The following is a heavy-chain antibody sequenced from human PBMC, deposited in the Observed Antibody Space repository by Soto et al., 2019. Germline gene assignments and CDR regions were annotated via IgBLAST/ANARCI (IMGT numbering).Heavy chain of an antibody. CDR2: IYPGDSDT. J-gene: IGHJ4*02. D-gene: IGHD2-2*01. CDR1: GYSFTNYW. CDR3: ARPFYDYLES. Sequence: PGESLKISCKGSGYSFTNYWIGWVRQLPGKGLEWMGIIYPGDSDTRYSPSFQGQVTISVDRSINTAYLQWSSLKASDSAMYYCARPFYDYLESWGQGTLVTVSS. V-gene: IGHV5-51*01.